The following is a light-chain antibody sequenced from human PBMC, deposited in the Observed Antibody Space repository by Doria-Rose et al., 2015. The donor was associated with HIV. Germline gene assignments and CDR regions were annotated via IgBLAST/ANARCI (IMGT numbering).Light chain of an antibody. CDR2: DGS. CDR1: QSFSSTY. CDR3: HQYGTSRT. V-gene: IGKV3-20*01. J-gene: IGKJ1*01. Sequence: EIVMTQSPGTLSLSPGERATFSCRASQSFSSTYLAWYQQKPGQAPSLLIYDGSTRATGIPDRFSASGSGTDFTLTINRLEPEDFALYYCHQYGTSRTFGQGTKVEI.